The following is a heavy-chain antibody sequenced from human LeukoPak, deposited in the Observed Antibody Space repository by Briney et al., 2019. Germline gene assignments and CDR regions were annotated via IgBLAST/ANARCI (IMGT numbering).Heavy chain of an antibody. D-gene: IGHD4-23*01. CDR2: IKSKNVGGTT. J-gene: IGHJ4*02. CDR3: TTGPGNSGY. CDR1: GLPFGNAW. Sequence: GSLRLSCAVSGLPFGNAWMSWVRQAPGKGLEWVGRIKSKNVGGTTEYAAPVKGRFTISRDDSRNTVYLQMNSLKTEDTAVYYCTTGPGNSGYWGQGTLVTVSS. V-gene: IGHV3-15*01.